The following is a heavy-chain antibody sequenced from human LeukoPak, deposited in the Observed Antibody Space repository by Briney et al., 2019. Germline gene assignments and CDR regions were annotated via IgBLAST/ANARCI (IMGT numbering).Heavy chain of an antibody. D-gene: IGHD5-12*01. CDR2: IYYSGST. V-gene: IGHV4-59*01. CDR1: GGSISSYY. Sequence: ASETLSLTCNVSGGSISSYYWSWIRQPPGKGLEWIGYIYYSGSTYYNPSLKSRVTISVDTSKNQFSLKLSSVTAADTAVYYCATDRGYSGYDYFDYWGQGTLVTVSS. CDR3: ATDRGYSGYDYFDY. J-gene: IGHJ4*02.